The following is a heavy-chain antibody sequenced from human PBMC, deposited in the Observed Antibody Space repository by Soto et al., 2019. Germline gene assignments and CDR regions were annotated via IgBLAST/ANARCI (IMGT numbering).Heavy chain of an antibody. Sequence: QVQLVQSGAEVKKPGSSVKVSCKASGGTFSSYTISWVRQAPGQGLEWMGRIIPILGIANYAQKFQGRVTITADKSTSTAYMELSSLRSEDTAVYYCARCDREYQHPGGMDVWGQGTTVTVSS. CDR2: IIPILGIA. J-gene: IGHJ6*02. V-gene: IGHV1-69*02. CDR3: ARCDREYQHPGGMDV. CDR1: GGTFSSYT. D-gene: IGHD2-2*01.